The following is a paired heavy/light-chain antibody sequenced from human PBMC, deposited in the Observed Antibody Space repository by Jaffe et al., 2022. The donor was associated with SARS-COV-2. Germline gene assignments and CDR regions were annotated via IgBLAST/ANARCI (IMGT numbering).Heavy chain of an antibody. CDR1: GFTFNNYA. D-gene: IGHD3-22*01. J-gene: IGHJ3*02. Sequence: EGQLLQSGGGLLQPGGSLRLSCAASGFTFNNYAMTWVRQTPGKGLEWVSTISLSGGSTYYADSVRGRITISRDNSKNTLFLKMNSLRAEDTAVYYCAKDRNDYDGSGYPPNPFDIWGQGTLVTVSS. CDR3: AKDRNDYDGSGYPPNPFDI. CDR2: ISLSGGST. V-gene: IGHV3-23*01.
Light chain of an antibody. Sequence: DIQMTQSPSTLSASVGDRVTITCRASQSISSRLAWYQQTPGKAPKLLIYEASSLESGVPSRFSGGGSGTDFTLTISSLQPDDFATYYCQQYQSYSPTFGQGTKVEIK. CDR3: QQYQSYSPT. J-gene: IGKJ1*01. CDR2: EAS. CDR1: QSISSR. V-gene: IGKV1-5*03.